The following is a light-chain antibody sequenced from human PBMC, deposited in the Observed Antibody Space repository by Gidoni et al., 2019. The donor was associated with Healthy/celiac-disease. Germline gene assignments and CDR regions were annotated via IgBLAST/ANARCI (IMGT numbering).Light chain of an antibody. Sequence: EIVMTQSLATLSVSPGERATLACRASQSVSSNLAWYQQKPGQAPRLLIYGASTRATGIPARVSGSGSGTEFTLTISSLQSEDFAVYYCQQYNNWPPVTFGGXTKVEIK. V-gene: IGKV3-15*01. J-gene: IGKJ4*01. CDR3: QQYNNWPPVT. CDR2: GAS. CDR1: QSVSSN.